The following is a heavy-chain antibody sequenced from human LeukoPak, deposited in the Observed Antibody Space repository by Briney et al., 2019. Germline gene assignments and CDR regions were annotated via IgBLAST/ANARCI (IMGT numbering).Heavy chain of an antibody. Sequence: GRSLRLSCAASGFTFDDYAMHWVRQAPGKGLEWVSGISWNSGSIGYADSVKGRFTISRDNAKNSLYLQMNSLRAEDTALYYCAKDIAIDYWGQGTLVTVSS. CDR3: AKDIAIDY. CDR2: ISWNSGSI. V-gene: IGHV3-9*01. J-gene: IGHJ4*02. CDR1: GFTFDDYA.